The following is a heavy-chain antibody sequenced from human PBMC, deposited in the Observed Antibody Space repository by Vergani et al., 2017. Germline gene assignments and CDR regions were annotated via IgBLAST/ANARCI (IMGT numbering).Heavy chain of an antibody. CDR2: IGSSGPYI. D-gene: IGHD2-8*01. CDR3: ARFCTRGGCPDNYGMDV. Sequence: VQLVESGGGLVKPGGSLRLSCAASGFTFSDFSMSWVRQAPGKGLEWVAFIGSSGPYINYADSVKGRFIISRDNTNNSLFLQLRSLRAEDAAVYYCARFCTRGGCPDNYGMDVWLEGATVTVSS. J-gene: IGHJ6*01. V-gene: IGHV3-21*06. CDR1: GFTFSDFS.